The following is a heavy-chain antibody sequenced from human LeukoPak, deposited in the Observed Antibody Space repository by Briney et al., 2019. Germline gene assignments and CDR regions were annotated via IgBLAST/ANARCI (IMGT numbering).Heavy chain of an antibody. V-gene: IGHV3-15*01. CDR3: ATDRAWFDP. J-gene: IGHJ5*02. Sequence: PGGSLRLSCAASGITFSTAWMSWFRQAPGKGLEWVGRIKSKIGGATADYAAPVKDRFTISRDDLKNTLYLQMNSLKTEDTAVYYCATDRAWFDPWGQGTLVTVSS. CDR1: GITFSTAW. D-gene: IGHD3-10*01. CDR2: IKSKIGGATA.